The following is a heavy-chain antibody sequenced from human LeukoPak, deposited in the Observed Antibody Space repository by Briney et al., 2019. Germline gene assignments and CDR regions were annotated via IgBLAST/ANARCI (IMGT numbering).Heavy chain of an antibody. CDR1: GFTFSSYW. CDR3: ARGPRVTNNWFDP. V-gene: IGHV3-74*01. D-gene: IGHD4-11*01. J-gene: IGHJ5*02. CDR2: INSDGSST. Sequence: PGGSLRLSCAASGFTFSSYWMRWVRQAPGKGPVWVSRINSDGSSTSYADSVTGRFTISRDNAKNTLDLQMNSLRAEDTAVYYCARGPRVTNNWFDPWGQGTLVTVSS.